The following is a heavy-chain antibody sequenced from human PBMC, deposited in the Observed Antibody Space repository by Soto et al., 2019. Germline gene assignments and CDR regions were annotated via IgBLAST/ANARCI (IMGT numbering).Heavy chain of an antibody. CDR1: GGSFSGYY. Sequence: PSETLSLTCAVYGGSFSGYYWSWIRQPPGKGLEWIGEINHSGSTNYNPSLKSRVTISVDTSKNQFSLKLSSVTAADTAVYYCARASGYGSGSYYNRRNWFDPWGQGTLVTVSS. CDR3: ARASGYGSGSYYNRRNWFDP. CDR2: INHSGST. V-gene: IGHV4-34*01. J-gene: IGHJ5*02. D-gene: IGHD3-10*01.